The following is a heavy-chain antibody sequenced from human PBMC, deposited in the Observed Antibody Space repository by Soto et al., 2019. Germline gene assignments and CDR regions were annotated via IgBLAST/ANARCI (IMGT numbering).Heavy chain of an antibody. V-gene: IGHV4-59*08. CDR3: ARSLVVTLDHFDY. D-gene: IGHD3-22*01. Sequence: PSETLSLTCTVSGGSISSYYWSWIRQPPGKGLEWIGYIYYSGSTNYNPSLKSRVTISVDTSKNQFSLKLSSVTAADTAVYYCARSLVVTLDHFDYWGQGTQVTVSS. CDR1: GGSISSYY. CDR2: IYYSGST. J-gene: IGHJ4*02.